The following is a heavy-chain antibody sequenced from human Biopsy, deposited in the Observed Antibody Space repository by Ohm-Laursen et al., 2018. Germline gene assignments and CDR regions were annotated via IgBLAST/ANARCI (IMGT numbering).Heavy chain of an antibody. J-gene: IGHJ4*02. Sequence: GTLSLTCTVSGGSINSYYWSWMRQPAGKGLEWIGRLFTSGTTNYSPSLNNPLTMSVDTSKNQFSLRLTSVTAADTAVYYCVRGGSGSFPFDYWGPGTLVTVSS. V-gene: IGHV4-4*07. CDR3: VRGGSGSFPFDY. CDR2: LFTSGTT. D-gene: IGHD3-10*01. CDR1: GGSINSYY.